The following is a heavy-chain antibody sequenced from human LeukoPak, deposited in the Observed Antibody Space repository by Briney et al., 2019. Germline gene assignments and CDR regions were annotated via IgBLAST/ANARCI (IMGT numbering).Heavy chain of an antibody. D-gene: IGHD6-13*01. Sequence: SETLSLTCTVSGGSIGSSSYYWGWIRQPPGKGLEGIGSIHYRGTTYYNPSLNSRVTISVDTSRNQFSLKLSSVTAADTAVYYCARRGSPTYYYLDVGGKGTTVTVPS. CDR1: GGSIGSSSYY. CDR2: IHYRGTT. J-gene: IGHJ6*03. CDR3: ARRGSPTYYYLDV. V-gene: IGHV4-39*01.